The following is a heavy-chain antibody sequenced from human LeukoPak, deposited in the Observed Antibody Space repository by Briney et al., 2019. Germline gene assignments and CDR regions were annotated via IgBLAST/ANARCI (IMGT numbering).Heavy chain of an antibody. J-gene: IGHJ5*02. CDR3: ARSYYDSSGLNWFDP. CDR1: GGTFSSYA. Sequence: SVKVSCKASGGTFSSYAISWVRQAPGQGLEWMGGIIPIFGTANYAQKFQGRVTITADESTSTAYMELSSLRSEDTAVYDCARSYYDSSGLNWFDPWGQGTLVTVSS. V-gene: IGHV1-69*13. CDR2: IIPIFGTA. D-gene: IGHD3-22*01.